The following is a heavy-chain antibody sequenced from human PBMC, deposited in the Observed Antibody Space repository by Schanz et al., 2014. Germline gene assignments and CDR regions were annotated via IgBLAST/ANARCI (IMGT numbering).Heavy chain of an antibody. D-gene: IGHD6-6*01. CDR1: GFIFSGYA. CDR2: ITYDGSNK. V-gene: IGHV3-30*04. CDR3: AKGSMAARPLLPTDYYFYGTDI. J-gene: IGHJ6*02. Sequence: QVQLVESGGGVVQPGNSLRLSCAASGFIFSGYAMIWVRQAPGKGQEWVAVITYDGSNKYYADSVKGRFTISKHNSRHTLYLQMDSLTTDDTAVYYCAKGSMAARPLLPTDYYFYGTDIWGQGTTVTVSS.